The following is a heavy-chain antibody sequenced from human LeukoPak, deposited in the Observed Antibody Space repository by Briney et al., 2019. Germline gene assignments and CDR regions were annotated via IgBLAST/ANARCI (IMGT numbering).Heavy chain of an antibody. J-gene: IGHJ4*02. CDR2: TSTSGGSA. CDR3: ARYSGSYYYPPAWDL. V-gene: IGHV3-23*01. Sequence: GGSLRLSCAASGFTFSNNAMSWVRQAPGKGLEWVSATSTSGGSAYYANSVKGRFTISRDNSKNTLYLQMDSLRADDTAVYYCARYSGSYYYPPAWDLWGQGTLVTVSS. CDR1: GFTFSNNA. D-gene: IGHD1-26*01.